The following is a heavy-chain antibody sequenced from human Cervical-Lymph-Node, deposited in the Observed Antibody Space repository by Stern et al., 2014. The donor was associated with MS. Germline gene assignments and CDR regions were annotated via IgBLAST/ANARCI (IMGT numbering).Heavy chain of an antibody. Sequence: VQLEESGAEVKQPGASVKVSCKASGYTFSFHYMHWVRQAPGQGLEWMGMIDPSGGSGSYAKKFQGRISMTSDTSTSTIYMELSSLRSEDTAVYYCARGNTVMVVDYWGQGTLVTVSS. CDR3: ARGNTVMVVDY. D-gene: IGHD5-18*01. J-gene: IGHJ4*02. CDR2: IDPSGGSG. V-gene: IGHV1-46*01. CDR1: GYTFSFHY.